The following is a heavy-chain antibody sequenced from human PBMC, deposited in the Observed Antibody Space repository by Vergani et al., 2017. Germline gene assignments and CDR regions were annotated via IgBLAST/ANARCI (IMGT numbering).Heavy chain of an antibody. V-gene: IGHV1-46*03. Sequence: QVQVVQSGAAVKKSGASVKVSCKTSGYTFSNYYMHWVRQAPGQGLDWMGIINPSGGHTNYAEKFQGRVTITRDTSTSTVYMELSSLSSEDTAIYYCARGDYGILTGYRYWGQGTLVTVSA. D-gene: IGHD3-9*01. J-gene: IGHJ4*02. CDR3: ARGDYGILTGYRY. CDR2: INPSGGHT. CDR1: GYTFSNYY.